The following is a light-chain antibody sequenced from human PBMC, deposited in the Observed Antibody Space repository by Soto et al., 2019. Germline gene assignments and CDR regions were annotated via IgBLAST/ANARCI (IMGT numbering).Light chain of an antibody. CDR2: WAS. Sequence: DFVMTQSPDSLAVSLGERATINCKSSQNLLYSPNNKNYLSWFQQKPGQPPKLLIYWASTRESGVPDRFSGRGSGTDFTLTISSLQAEDVAVYYCQQHYNTPLAFGGGTKVEVK. J-gene: IGKJ4*01. V-gene: IGKV4-1*01. CDR1: QNLLYSPNNKNY. CDR3: QQHYNTPLA.